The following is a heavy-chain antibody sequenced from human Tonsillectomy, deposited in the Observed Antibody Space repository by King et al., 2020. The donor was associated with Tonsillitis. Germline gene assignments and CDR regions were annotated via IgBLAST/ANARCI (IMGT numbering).Heavy chain of an antibody. CDR2: VYTSGST. V-gene: IGHV4-61*02. D-gene: IGHD3-3*01. J-gene: IGHJ6*03. Sequence: VQLQESGPGLVKPSQTLSLTCTVSGGSISSDIYSWSWIRQPAGKGQEWIGRVYTSGSTNYNPSLKSRVTISIDTPKNQVSLRLTSVTAADTAVYYCANMPSRSSFSSYSYLDVWGKGATVTVSS. CDR3: ANMPSRSSFSSYSYLDV. CDR1: GGSISSDIYS.